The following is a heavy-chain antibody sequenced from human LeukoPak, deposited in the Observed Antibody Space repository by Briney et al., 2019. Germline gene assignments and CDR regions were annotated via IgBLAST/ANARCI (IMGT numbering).Heavy chain of an antibody. V-gene: IGHV4-61*02. CDR1: GDSISSGTYY. CDR3: ARAQGPSSYLDY. CDR2: VHTTGNT. D-gene: IGHD3-16*02. Sequence: SETLSLTCTLSGDSISSGTYYWTWIRQPAGKTLEWIGRVHTTGNTNYNPSLKSRVSISIDSSKNQFSLRLNSVTAADTAVYYCARAQGPSSYLDYWGQGTLVTVSS. J-gene: IGHJ4*02.